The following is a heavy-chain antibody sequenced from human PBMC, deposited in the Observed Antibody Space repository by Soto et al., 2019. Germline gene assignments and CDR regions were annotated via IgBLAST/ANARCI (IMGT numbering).Heavy chain of an antibody. CDR1: GDSVSSNSAA. CDR2: TYYRSKWYN. Sequence: SQTLSLTCAISGDSVSSNSAAWNWIRQSPSRGLEWLGRTYYRSKWYNDYAVSVKSRITINPDTSKNQFSLQLNSVTPEDTAVYYCARDPFLPDVWSGYHEGGPYYYCGMDVWGQGTTVTVSS. D-gene: IGHD3-3*01. J-gene: IGHJ6*02. V-gene: IGHV6-1*01. CDR3: ARDPFLPDVWSGYHEGGPYYYCGMDV.